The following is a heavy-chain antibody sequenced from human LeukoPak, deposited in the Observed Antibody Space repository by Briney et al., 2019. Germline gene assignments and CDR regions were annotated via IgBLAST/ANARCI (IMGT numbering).Heavy chain of an antibody. J-gene: IGHJ4*02. CDR2: IRYDGSNK. Sequence: PGGSLRLSCAASGFTFSSYGMHWVRQAPGKGLEWVAFIRYDGSNKYYADSVKGRFTISRDNSKNTLYLQMNSLRAEDTAVYYCAKGVGVVTGAIGPFDHLGQGTLVNVSS. CDR3: AKGVGVVTGAIGPFDH. D-gene: IGHD2-2*02. V-gene: IGHV3-30*02. CDR1: GFTFSSYG.